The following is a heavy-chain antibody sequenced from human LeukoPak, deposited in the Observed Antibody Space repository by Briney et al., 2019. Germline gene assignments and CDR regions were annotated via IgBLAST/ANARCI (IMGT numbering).Heavy chain of an antibody. V-gene: IGHV3-43*02. CDR2: ISADGGST. CDR3: AKESGKFDY. Sequence: GGSLRHPCVASGLKYDDSAMQWVSQAPGKGLEWVSLISADGGSTFSADSVKGRFSISRDNSKNSLYLQMNSLRSEDTAMYYCAKESGKFDYWGQGTLVAVSS. CDR1: GLKYDDSA. J-gene: IGHJ4*02.